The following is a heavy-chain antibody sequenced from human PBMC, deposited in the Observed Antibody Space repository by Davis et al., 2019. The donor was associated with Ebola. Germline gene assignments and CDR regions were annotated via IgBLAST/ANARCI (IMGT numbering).Heavy chain of an antibody. CDR2: IYHSGKT. CDR3: ARAQFPTTSDH. Sequence: MPSETLSLTCTVSGDSISTGGYYWIWLRQHPGKGLEWIGYIYHSGKTYYNPSLKSRVTISLDTSKNEFSLKLNSVTSADTAVYYCARAQFPTTSDHWGQGTLVTVSS. D-gene: IGHD1-1*01. J-gene: IGHJ4*02. CDR1: GDSISTGGYY. V-gene: IGHV4-31*03.